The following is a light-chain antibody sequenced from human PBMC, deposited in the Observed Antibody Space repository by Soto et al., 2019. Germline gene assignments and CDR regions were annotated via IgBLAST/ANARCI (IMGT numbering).Light chain of an antibody. CDR1: SSDVGGYNY. CDR2: DVS. Sequence: ITCTRTSSDVGGYNYVSWYQQHPGKAPKLMIYDVSNRPSGGSNRFSGSKSGNTASLTISGLLAEDEADFCCSSYTTSCTYVFGTGTKVTVL. CDR3: SSYTTSCTYV. J-gene: IGLJ1*01. V-gene: IGLV2-14*04.